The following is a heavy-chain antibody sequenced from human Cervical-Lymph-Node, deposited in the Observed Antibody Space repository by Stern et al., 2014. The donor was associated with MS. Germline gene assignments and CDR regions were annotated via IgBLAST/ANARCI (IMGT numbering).Heavy chain of an antibody. D-gene: IGHD6-13*01. CDR3: ARDPGIAAAGTFWYFDL. V-gene: IGHV3-21*01. Sequence: MQLVQSGGGLVKPGGSLRLSCAASGFTFSSYSMNWVRQAPGKGLEWVSSISSSSSYIYYADSVKGRFTISRDNAKNSLYLQMNSLRAEDTAVYYCARDPGIAAAGTFWYFDLWGRGTLVTVSS. CDR2: ISSSSSYI. CDR1: GFTFSSYS. J-gene: IGHJ2*01.